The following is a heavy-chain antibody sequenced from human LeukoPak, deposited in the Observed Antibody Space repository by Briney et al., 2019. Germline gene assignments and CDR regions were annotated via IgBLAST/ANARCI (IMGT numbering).Heavy chain of an antibody. J-gene: IGHJ3*02. Sequence: QSGESLRLSCAASGFTFSSSWMNWVRQAPGKGLEWVANIKQDGSEKFYVDSVKGRFTISRDNAKNSLYLQMNSLRAEDTALYHCARDVWTSSGFYWGAFDIWGQGTMVTVSS. CDR2: IKQDGSEK. CDR1: GFTFSSSW. D-gene: IGHD3-22*01. CDR3: ARDVWTSSGFYWGAFDI. V-gene: IGHV3-7*03.